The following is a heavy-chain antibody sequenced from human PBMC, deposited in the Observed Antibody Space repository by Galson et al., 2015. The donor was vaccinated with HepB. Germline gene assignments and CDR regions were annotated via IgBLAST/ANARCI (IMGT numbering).Heavy chain of an antibody. D-gene: IGHD6-13*01. CDR1: GFTFISYT. J-gene: IGHJ4*02. CDR3: ARESQHQLFPSFDY. Sequence: SLRLSCAASGFTFISYTMHWVRQAPGKGLEWVAVISYDGGNKYYADSVKGRFTISRDNFKNTLYLQMNSLRAEDTAVYYCARESQHQLFPSFDYWGQGTLVTVSS. CDR2: ISYDGGNK. V-gene: IGHV3-30-3*01.